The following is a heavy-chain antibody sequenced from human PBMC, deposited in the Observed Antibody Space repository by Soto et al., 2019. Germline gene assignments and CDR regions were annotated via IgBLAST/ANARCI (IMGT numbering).Heavy chain of an antibody. CDR1: GGSFSGYY. CDR3: AAKGYCTSTSCYNQY. J-gene: IGHJ4*02. CDR2: INHSGST. D-gene: IGHD2-2*02. V-gene: IGHV4-34*01. Sequence: SETLSLTCAVYGGSFSGYYWSWIRQPPGKGLEWIGEINHSGSTNYNPSLKSRVTISVDTSKNQFSLKLSSVTAADTAVYYCAAKGYCTSTSCYNQYWGQGTLGTVSS.